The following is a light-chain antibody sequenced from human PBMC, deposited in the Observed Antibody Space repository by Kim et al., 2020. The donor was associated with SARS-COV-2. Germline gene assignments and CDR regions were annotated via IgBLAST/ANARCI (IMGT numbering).Light chain of an antibody. CDR2: EAS. V-gene: IGKV1-5*01. J-gene: IGKJ1*01. CDR1: QTVSGW. CDR3: QQYYTYWT. Sequence: LSASVGDRVTITCRASQTVSGWLAWYQQKPGKAPKVLIYEASTLESGAPSRFSGSGSGTEFTLTISSLQPDDVGTYYCQQYYTYWTFGQGTKVEI.